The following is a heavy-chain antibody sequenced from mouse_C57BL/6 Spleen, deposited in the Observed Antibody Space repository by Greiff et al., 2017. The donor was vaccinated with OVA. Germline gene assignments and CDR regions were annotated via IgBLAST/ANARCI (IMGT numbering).Heavy chain of an antibody. CDR1: GFNIKDYY. D-gene: IGHD1-1*01. J-gene: IGHJ4*01. Sequence: VQLQQSGAELVKPGASVKLSCTASGFNIKDYYMHWVKQRTEQGLEWIGRIDPEDGETKYAQKFQGKATITADTSSNTAYLQLSSLTSEDTAVYYCARSGSSLGAMDYWGQGTSVTVSS. V-gene: IGHV14-2*01. CDR2: IDPEDGET. CDR3: ARSGSSLGAMDY.